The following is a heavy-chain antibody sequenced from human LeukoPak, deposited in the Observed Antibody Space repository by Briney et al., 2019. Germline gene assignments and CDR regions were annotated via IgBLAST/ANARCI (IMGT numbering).Heavy chain of an antibody. J-gene: IGHJ4*02. V-gene: IGHV3-21*04. CDR3: AKDPTYCGGDCYSGQPFDY. CDR2: ISSRSTNI. CDR1: GFTFSRYS. Sequence: PGGSLRLSCAGSGFTFSRYSMNWFRQAPGKGLERVSSISSRSTNIFYADSVKGRFTISRDNAKNSLYLQMNSLGAEDTAVYYCAKDPTYCGGDCYSGQPFDYWGQGTLVTVSS. D-gene: IGHD2-21*02.